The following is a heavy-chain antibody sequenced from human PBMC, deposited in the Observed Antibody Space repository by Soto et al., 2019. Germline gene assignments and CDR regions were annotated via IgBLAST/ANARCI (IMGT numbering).Heavy chain of an antibody. D-gene: IGHD3-10*01. CDR1: GFTVSSNY. V-gene: IGHV3-53*04. CDR3: ARGVADYYGSGSYSTDPRDGLGTPPPYYYFDY. CDR2: IYSGGST. Sequence: EVQLVESGGGLVQPGGSLRLSCAASGFTVSSNYMSWVRQAPGKGLEWVSVIYSGGSTYYADSVKGRCTISRHNSKNTLYLQMNSLRAEDTAVYYCARGVADYYGSGSYSTDPRDGLGTPPPYYYFDYWGQGTLVTVSS. J-gene: IGHJ4*02.